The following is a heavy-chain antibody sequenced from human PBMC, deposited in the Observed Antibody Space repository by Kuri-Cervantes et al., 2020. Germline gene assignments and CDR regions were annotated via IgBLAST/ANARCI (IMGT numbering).Heavy chain of an antibody. Sequence: ETLSLTCAASGFTFSNAWMSWVRQAPGKGLEWVANIKQDGSERSYVDSVKGRFTISRDNAKNSLYLQMNSLRAEDTAVYYCATGEVDTTMIFDYWGQGTLVTVSS. CDR1: GFTFSNAW. J-gene: IGHJ4*02. D-gene: IGHD5-18*01. CDR3: ATGEVDTTMIFDY. V-gene: IGHV3-7*01. CDR2: IKQDGSER.